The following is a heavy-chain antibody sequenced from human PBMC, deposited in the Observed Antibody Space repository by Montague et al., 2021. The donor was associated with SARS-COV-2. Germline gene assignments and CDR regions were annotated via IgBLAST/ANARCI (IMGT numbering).Heavy chain of an antibody. CDR2: ISGSGGST. CDR1: GFTFSSYA. J-gene: IGHJ6*02. Sequence: SLRLSCAASGFTFSSYAMSWVRQAPGKGPEWVSAISGSGGSTYYADSVKGRFTISRDNSKNTPYLQMNSLRAEDTAVYYCAKRGTPEALYSHYDILTGYYITSRTCYYYYGMDVWGQGTTVTVSS. CDR3: AKRGTPEALYSHYDILTGYYITSRTCYYYYGMDV. V-gene: IGHV3-23*01. D-gene: IGHD3-9*01.